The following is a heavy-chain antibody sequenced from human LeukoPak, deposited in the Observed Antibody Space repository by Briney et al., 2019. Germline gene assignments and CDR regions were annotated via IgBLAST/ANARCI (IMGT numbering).Heavy chain of an antibody. D-gene: IGHD6-13*01. V-gene: IGHV6-1*01. CDR3: ARESSSWYSHYYYGMDV. J-gene: IGHJ6*02. CDR2: TYYRSKWYN. Sequence: SQTLSLTCAISGDSVSSNSAAWNWIRQSPSRGLEWLGRTYYRSKWYNDYAVSVKSRITINPDTSKNQFSLQLNSVTPEDTAVYYCARESSSWYSHYYYGMDVWGQGTTVTVSS. CDR1: GDSVSSNSAA.